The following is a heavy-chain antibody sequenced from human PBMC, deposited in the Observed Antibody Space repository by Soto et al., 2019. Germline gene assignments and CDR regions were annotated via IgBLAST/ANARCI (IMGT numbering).Heavy chain of an antibody. CDR2: VNPGDGTT. CDR1: GYTFTSYA. D-gene: IGHD3-10*02. Sequence: ASVKVSCKASGYTFTSYAMHWVRQAPGQRLEWMGIVNPGDGTTTYAQKFQGRVTMTRDTSTSTLYMELSSLRSEDTAVYYCARDMSLDFWGQGALVTVSS. CDR3: ARDMSLDF. V-gene: IGHV1-46*03. J-gene: IGHJ4*02.